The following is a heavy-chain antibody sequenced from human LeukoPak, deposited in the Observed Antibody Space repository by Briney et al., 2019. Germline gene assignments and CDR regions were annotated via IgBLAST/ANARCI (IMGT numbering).Heavy chain of an antibody. Sequence: GGSLRLSCAASGFTFSSYSMNWVRQAPGKGLEWVSYISSSSSTIYYADSVKGRFTISRDNAKNSLYLQMNSLRAEDTAVYYCARDFPARDWFFDLWGRGTLVTVSS. CDR2: ISSSSSTI. CDR1: GFTFSSYS. CDR3: ARDFPARDWFFDL. V-gene: IGHV3-48*01. J-gene: IGHJ2*01.